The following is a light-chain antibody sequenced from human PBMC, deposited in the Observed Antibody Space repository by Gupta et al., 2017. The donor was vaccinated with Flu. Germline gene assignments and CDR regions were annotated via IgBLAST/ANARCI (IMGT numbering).Light chain of an antibody. Sequence: CLGERATINCKSSQSLLYSFTNKNYLAWYQQRPGQPPKLLIYWASTRESGVPDRFSGSGSGTDFTLTISSLQAEDVAVYYCQQDYSTPLTFGGGTKVEIK. CDR1: QSLLYSFTNKNY. J-gene: IGKJ4*01. CDR3: QQDYSTPLT. CDR2: WAS. V-gene: IGKV4-1*01.